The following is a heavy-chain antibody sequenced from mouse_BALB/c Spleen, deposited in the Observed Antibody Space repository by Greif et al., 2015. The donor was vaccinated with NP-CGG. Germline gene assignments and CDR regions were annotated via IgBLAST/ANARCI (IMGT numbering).Heavy chain of an antibody. J-gene: IGHJ4*01. CDR3: ARYDYDAMDY. V-gene: IGHV5-12-2*01. CDR2: ISNGGGST. Sequence: DVQLVESGGGLVQPGGSLKLSCAASGFTFSSYTMSWVRQTPEKRLEWVAYISNGGGSTYYPDTVKGRFTISRDNAKNTLYLQMSSLKSEDTAMYYCARYDYDAMDYWGQGTSVTVSS. CDR1: GFTFSSYT.